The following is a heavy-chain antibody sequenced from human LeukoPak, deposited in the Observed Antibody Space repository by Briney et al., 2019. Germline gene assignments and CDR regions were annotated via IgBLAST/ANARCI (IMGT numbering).Heavy chain of an antibody. CDR2: ISAYNGNT. CDR3: ARDSSSGEKYDY. D-gene: IGHD6-13*01. Sequence: ATVKVSCKASGYTFTSYGISWVRQAPGQGLEWMGWISAYNGNTNYAQKLQGRVTMTTDTSTSTAYMELRSLRSDDTAVYYCARDSSSGEKYDYWGQGTLVTVSS. CDR1: GYTFTSYG. V-gene: IGHV1-18*01. J-gene: IGHJ4*02.